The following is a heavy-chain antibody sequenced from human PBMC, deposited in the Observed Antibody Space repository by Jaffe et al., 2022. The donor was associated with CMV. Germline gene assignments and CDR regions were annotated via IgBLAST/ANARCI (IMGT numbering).Heavy chain of an antibody. CDR1: GGSFSGYY. V-gene: IGHV4-34*01. Sequence: QVQLQQWGAGLLKPSETLSLTCAVYGGSFSGYYWSWIRQPPGKGLEWIGEINHSGSTNYNPSLKSRVTISVDTSKNQFSLKLSSVTAADTAVYYCARGGYDILTGYYPRRNSDRFKLDYWGQGTLVTVSS. CDR2: INHSGST. D-gene: IGHD3-9*01. J-gene: IGHJ4*02. CDR3: ARGGYDILTGYYPRRNSDRFKLDY.